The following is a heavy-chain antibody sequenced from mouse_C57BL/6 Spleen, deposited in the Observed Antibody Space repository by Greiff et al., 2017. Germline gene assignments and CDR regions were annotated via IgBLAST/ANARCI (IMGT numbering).Heavy chain of an antibody. Sequence: VQLQQPGAELVRPGSSVKLSCKASGYTFTSYWMHWVKQRPIQGLEWIGNIDPSDSETHYNQKFKDKATLTVDKSSSTAYMQLSSLTSEDSAVYYCARSYYYGSSHWYFDGWGTGTTVNVSS. D-gene: IGHD1-1*01. CDR2: IDPSDSET. CDR3: ARSYYYGSSHWYFDG. V-gene: IGHV1-52*01. CDR1: GYTFTSYW. J-gene: IGHJ1*03.